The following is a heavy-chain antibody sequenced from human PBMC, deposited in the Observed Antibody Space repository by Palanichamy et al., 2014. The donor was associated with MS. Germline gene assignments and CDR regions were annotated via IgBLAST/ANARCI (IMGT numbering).Heavy chain of an antibody. J-gene: IGHJ4*02. Sequence: EVQLVESGGGLVQPGGSLRLSCAASGFGFSGYSMNWVRQAPGKGLEWISYISSSRVNIYYADSVKGRFTVSRDNAKNSLFLHMNSLRDEDTAVYYCARDRRNRPGNYFGFWGQGTLVTVSS. CDR1: GFGFSGYS. V-gene: IGHV3-48*02. CDR2: ISSSRVNI. CDR3: ARDRRNRPGNYFGF. D-gene: IGHD1-14*01.